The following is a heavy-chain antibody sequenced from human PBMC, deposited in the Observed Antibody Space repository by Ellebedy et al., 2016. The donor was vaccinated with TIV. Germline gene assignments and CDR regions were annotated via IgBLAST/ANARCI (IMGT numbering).Heavy chain of an antibody. CDR1: GFAFSTYW. Sequence: PGGSLRLSCEASGFAFSTYWMLWVRQAPGEGLEFVSVIYSDGTTTAYADSVKGRFTISRDNTKNTLYLQMNNLRAEDTALYYCVRHRGYNFDVWGQGTMVTVAS. J-gene: IGHJ3*01. CDR2: IYSDGTTT. D-gene: IGHD1-14*01. CDR3: VRHRGYNFDV. V-gene: IGHV3-74*01.